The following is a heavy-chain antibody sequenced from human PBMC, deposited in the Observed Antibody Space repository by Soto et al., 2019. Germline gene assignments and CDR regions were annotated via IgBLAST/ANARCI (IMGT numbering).Heavy chain of an antibody. CDR1: GFTVRSNY. CDR3: ASISGYYDSSGIDY. V-gene: IGHV3-53*01. D-gene: IGHD3-22*01. Sequence: GGSLRLSCAASGFTVRSNYMSWVRQAPGKGLEWVSVIYSGGSTYYADSVKGRFTISRDNSKNTLYLQMNSLRAEDTAVYYCASISGYYDSSGIDYWGQGTLVTVSS. CDR2: IYSGGST. J-gene: IGHJ4*02.